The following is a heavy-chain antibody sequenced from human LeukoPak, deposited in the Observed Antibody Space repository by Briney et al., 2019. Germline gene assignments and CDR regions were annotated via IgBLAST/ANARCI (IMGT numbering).Heavy chain of an antibody. V-gene: IGHV1-18*01. CDR2: ISAYNGNT. J-gene: IGHJ6*02. D-gene: IGHD3-3*01. Sequence: ASVKVSCKASGYTFTSYGISWVRQAPGQGLEWMGWISAYNGNTNYAQKLQGRVTMTTDTSTSTAYMELSSLRSEDTAVYYCARDQNYDFWSGYYVAGYHYGMDVWGQGTTVTVSS. CDR1: GYTFTSYG. CDR3: ARDQNYDFWSGYYVAGYHYGMDV.